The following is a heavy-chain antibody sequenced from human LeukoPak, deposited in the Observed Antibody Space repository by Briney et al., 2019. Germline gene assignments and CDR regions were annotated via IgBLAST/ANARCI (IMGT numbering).Heavy chain of an antibody. CDR1: GYTFTGYY. CDR3: ARGYPANHYYYYYMDV. Sequence: ASVKVSCKASGYTFTGYYIHWVRQAPGQGLEWMGWINPNSGGTNYAQKFQGRVTMTRDTSISTAYMELSRLRSDDTAVYYCARGYPANHYYYYYMDVWGKGTTVTISS. D-gene: IGHD2-15*01. V-gene: IGHV1-2*02. J-gene: IGHJ6*03. CDR2: INPNSGGT.